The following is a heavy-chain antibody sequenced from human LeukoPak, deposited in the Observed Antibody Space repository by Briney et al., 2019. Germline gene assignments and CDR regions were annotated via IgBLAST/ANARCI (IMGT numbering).Heavy chain of an antibody. Sequence: GGSLRLSCAASGFTFSNAWMSWVRQAPGKGLEWVAVIWYDGSNKYYADSVKGRFTISRDNSKNTLYLQMNSLRAEDTAVYYCARGKGILTGYYIPFDYWGQGTLVTVSS. V-gene: IGHV3-33*08. CDR3: ARGKGILTGYYIPFDY. D-gene: IGHD3-9*01. CDR1: GFTFSNAW. CDR2: IWYDGSNK. J-gene: IGHJ4*02.